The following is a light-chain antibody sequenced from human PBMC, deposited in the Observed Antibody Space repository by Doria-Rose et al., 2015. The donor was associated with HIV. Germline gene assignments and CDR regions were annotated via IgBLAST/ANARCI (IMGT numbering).Light chain of an antibody. V-gene: IGKV4-1*01. Sequence: TQSPESLGMSLGERATLNCKSNQSLLYTSKHYLAWYQQKPGQPPKLLIYWASTRQYGVPARFSGSGSGTDFTLTISSLEAEDVAVYYCQQYYDTPSFGPGTTVDIK. J-gene: IGKJ3*01. CDR2: WAS. CDR3: QQYYDTPS. CDR1: QSLLYTSKHY.